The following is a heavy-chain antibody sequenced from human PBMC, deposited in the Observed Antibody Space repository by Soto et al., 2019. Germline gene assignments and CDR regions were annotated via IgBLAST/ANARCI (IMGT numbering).Heavy chain of an antibody. D-gene: IGHD6-19*01. J-gene: IGHJ4*02. CDR3: SKDHGWYDY. CDR2: ISYDGSNK. V-gene: IGHV3-30*18. CDR1: GFTFSSYG. Sequence: QVQLVESGGGVVQPGRSLRLSCAASGFTFSSYGMHWVRLAPGKGLEWVAVISYDGSNKYYADSVKGRFTISRDNSKNTLYLQMNSLRAEDTAVYYCSKDHGWYDYWGQGTLVTVSS.